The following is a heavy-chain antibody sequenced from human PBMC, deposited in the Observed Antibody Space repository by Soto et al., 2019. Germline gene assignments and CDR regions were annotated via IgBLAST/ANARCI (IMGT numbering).Heavy chain of an antibody. CDR3: ARGLGAAAYRGGDCNYLDYWYFDL. CDR2: IIPILGIA. V-gene: IGHV1-69*02. CDR1: GGTFSSYT. J-gene: IGHJ2*01. Sequence: QVQLVQSGAEVKKPGSSVKVSCKASGGTFSSYTISWVRQAPGQGLEWMGRIIPILGIANYAQKFQGRVTITADKSTSTAYMELSSLRSEDTAVYYCARGLGAAAYRGGDCNYLDYWYFDLWGRGTLVTVSS. D-gene: IGHD2-21*02.